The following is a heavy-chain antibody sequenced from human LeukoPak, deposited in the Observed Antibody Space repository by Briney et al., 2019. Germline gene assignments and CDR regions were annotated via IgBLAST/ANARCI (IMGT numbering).Heavy chain of an antibody. J-gene: IGHJ4*02. CDR3: AKALEPLEYSSLQGWDY. D-gene: IGHD6-6*01. CDR2: IRYDGSST. CDR1: EFTFSSYG. Sequence: GGSLRLSCAASEFTFSSYGMHWVRQAPGKGLEWLAFIRYDGSSTYYPDSVKGRFTIFRDNSKNTLYLQMNILRAEDTALYYCAKALEPLEYSSLQGWDYWGQGTLVTVSS. V-gene: IGHV3-30*02.